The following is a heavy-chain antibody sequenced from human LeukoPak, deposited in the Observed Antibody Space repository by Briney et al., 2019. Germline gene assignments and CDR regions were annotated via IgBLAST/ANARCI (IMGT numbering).Heavy chain of an antibody. CDR1: GYTFTGYY. CDR2: INPNSGGT. CDR3: ARGHFYTNWFDP. D-gene: IGHD2/OR15-2a*01. Sequence: ASVKVSCKASGYTFTGYYMHWVRQAPGQGLEWMGWINPNSGGTNCAQNFQGRVTMTRDTSISTAYMELSRLRSDDTAVYYCARGHFYTNWFDPWGQGTLVTVSS. V-gene: IGHV1-2*02. J-gene: IGHJ5*02.